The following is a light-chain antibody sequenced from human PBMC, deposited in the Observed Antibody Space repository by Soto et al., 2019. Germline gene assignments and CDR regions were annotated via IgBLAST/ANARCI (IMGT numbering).Light chain of an antibody. CDR3: QQYNNWPLVT. V-gene: IGKV3-15*01. J-gene: IGKJ4*01. CDR1: QSVGTY. CDR2: EAS. Sequence: EIVMTQSPATLSVSPGERATLSCSASQSVGTYLAWYQQKPGQAPRLLIFEASTRATGIPARFSGGGSGSDFTLTISGRQSEDAAVYSCQQYNNWPLVTFGGGTKVEIK.